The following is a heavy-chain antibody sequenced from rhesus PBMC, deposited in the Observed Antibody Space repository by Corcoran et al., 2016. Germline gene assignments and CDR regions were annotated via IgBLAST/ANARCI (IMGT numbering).Heavy chain of an antibody. J-gene: IGHJ5-2*02. CDR1: GLTFSNDW. CDR3: TAYGSIYGSLDF. D-gene: IGHD4-29*01. CDR2: IKNQADGGTA. V-gene: IGHV3-16*01. Sequence: EVQLVESGGALVQAGGSLRLSWAASGLTFSNDWMNWVRQAPGKGLEWVGVIKNQADGGTAAYAESVKGRFAISRDDSRNTLYLQMNSLKTEDTAFYYCTAYGSIYGSLDFWGRGVLVTVSS.